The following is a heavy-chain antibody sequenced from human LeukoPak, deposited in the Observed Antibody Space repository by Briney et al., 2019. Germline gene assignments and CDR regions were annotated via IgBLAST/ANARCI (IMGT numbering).Heavy chain of an antibody. J-gene: IGHJ3*02. V-gene: IGHV3-13*01. CDR3: ARGGSRDAFDI. D-gene: IGHD1-26*01. CDR1: GFTFSSYD. Sequence: GGSLRLSCAASGFTFSSYDMHWVRQATGKGLEWVSAIGTAGDTYYPGSVKGRFTISRENAKNSLYLQMNSLRAGDTAVYYCARGGSRDAFDIWGQGTMVTVSS. CDR2: IGTAGDT.